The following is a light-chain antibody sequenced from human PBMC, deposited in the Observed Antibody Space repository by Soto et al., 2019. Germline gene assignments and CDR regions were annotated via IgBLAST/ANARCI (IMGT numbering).Light chain of an antibody. CDR2: RNN. J-gene: IGLJ2*01. V-gene: IGLV1-47*01. Sequence: QSVLTQPPSASGTPGQRVTISCSGSSSNIGSNYVYWYQQLPGTAPKLLIYRNNQRPSGVPDRFSGSKSGTSATRAISGLRSEDEADYYYAAWDDSLRSVVFGGGTKLTVL. CDR3: AAWDDSLRSVV. CDR1: SSNIGSNY.